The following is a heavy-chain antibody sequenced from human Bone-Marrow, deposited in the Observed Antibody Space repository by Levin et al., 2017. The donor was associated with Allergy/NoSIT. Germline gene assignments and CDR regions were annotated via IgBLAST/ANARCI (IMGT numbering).Heavy chain of an antibody. CDR1: GGTFSSYA. Sequence: GASVKVSCKASGGTFSSYAISWVRQAPGQGLEWMGGIIPIFGTANYAQKFQGRVTITADKSTSTAYMELSSLRSEDTAVYYCASEPSITMVRGVRKGEAGAMDYWGQGTLVTVSS. V-gene: IGHV1-69*06. CDR2: IIPIFGTA. CDR3: ASEPSITMVRGVRKGEAGAMDY. D-gene: IGHD3-10*01. J-gene: IGHJ4*02.